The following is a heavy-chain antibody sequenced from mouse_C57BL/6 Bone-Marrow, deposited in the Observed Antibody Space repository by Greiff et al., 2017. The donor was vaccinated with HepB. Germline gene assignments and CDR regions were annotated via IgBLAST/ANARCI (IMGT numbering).Heavy chain of an antibody. D-gene: IGHD2-3*01. CDR3: ARGAFYDGYYGVDY. J-gene: IGHJ2*01. V-gene: IGHV1-55*01. Sequence: QVHVKQPGAELVKPGASVKMSCKASGYTFTSYWITWVKQRPGQGLEWIGDIYPGSGSTNYNEKFKSKATLTVDTSSSTAYMQLSSLTSEDSAVYYCARGAFYDGYYGVDYWGQGTTLTVSS. CDR2: IYPGSGST. CDR1: GYTFTSYW.